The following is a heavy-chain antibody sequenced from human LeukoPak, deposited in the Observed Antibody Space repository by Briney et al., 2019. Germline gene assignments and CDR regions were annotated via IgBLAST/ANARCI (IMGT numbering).Heavy chain of an antibody. V-gene: IGHV3-7*01. CDR3: ARSNPNRNALDL. Sequence: GGSLRLSCAASGFTLSSYLMSWVPEAPGRGLEWVANINKDGSEETYLDSVKGRFTVSRDNAKNSLFLQMNSLRGDDTAVYYCARSNPNRNALDLWGQGTMVTISS. CDR2: INKDGSEE. D-gene: IGHD1-14*01. CDR1: GFTLSSYL. J-gene: IGHJ3*01.